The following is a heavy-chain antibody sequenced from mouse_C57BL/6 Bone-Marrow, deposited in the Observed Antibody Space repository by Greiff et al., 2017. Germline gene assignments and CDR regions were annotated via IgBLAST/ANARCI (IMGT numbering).Heavy chain of an antibody. CDR2: LRRGGST. CDR3: AKKKSWYFDV. V-gene: IGHV2-5*01. CDR1: GFSLTSYG. Sequence: QVQLQQSGPGLVQPSQSLSITCTVSGFSLTSYGVHWVRQSPGKGLEWLGVLRRGGSTDYNAAFMSRLSITMDNSKSQVFFKMNSLQADDAAIYYCAKKKSWYFDVWGTGTTVTVSS. J-gene: IGHJ1*03.